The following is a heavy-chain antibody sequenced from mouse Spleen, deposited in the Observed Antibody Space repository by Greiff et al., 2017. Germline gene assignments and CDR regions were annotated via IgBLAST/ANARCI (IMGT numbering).Heavy chain of an antibody. J-gene: IGHJ2*01. Sequence: VQLMESGPGLVAPSQSLSITCTVSGFSLPGYGVNWVRQPPGKGLEWLGMIWGDGSTDYNSALKSRLSISKDNSKSQVFLKMNSLQTDDTARYYCARDSANWDYFDYWGQGTTLTVSS. CDR1: GFSLPGYG. CDR2: IWGDGST. V-gene: IGHV2-6-7*01. CDR3: ARDSANWDYFDY. D-gene: IGHD4-1*01.